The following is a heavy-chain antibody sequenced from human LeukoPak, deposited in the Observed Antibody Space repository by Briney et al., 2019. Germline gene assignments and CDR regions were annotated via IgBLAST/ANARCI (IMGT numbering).Heavy chain of an antibody. Sequence: PEASVKVSYKASGYTFTSYGISWVRQAPGQGLEWMGWISAYNGNTNYAQKLQGRVTMTTDTSTSTAYMELRSLRSDDTAVYYCAREGATMVRGVISYCFDYWGQGTLVTVSS. CDR2: ISAYNGNT. CDR1: GYTFTSYG. J-gene: IGHJ4*02. CDR3: AREGATMVRGVISYCFDY. V-gene: IGHV1-18*01. D-gene: IGHD3-10*01.